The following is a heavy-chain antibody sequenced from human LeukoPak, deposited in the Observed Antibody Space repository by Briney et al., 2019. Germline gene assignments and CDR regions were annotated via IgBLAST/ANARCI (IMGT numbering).Heavy chain of an antibody. Sequence: SETLSLTCTVSGGSISSYYWSWIRQPPGRGPEWIGCIYYSGSTNYNPSLKSRVTISVDTSKNQFSLKLSSVTAADTAVYYCARQHKPRGSPFDYWGQGTLVTVSS. D-gene: IGHD1-26*01. CDR3: ARQHKPRGSPFDY. V-gene: IGHV4-59*01. CDR2: IYYSGST. CDR1: GGSISSYY. J-gene: IGHJ4*02.